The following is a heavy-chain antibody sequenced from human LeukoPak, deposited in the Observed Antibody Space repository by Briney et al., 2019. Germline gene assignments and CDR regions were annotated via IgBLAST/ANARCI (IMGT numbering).Heavy chain of an antibody. CDR3: ARGHTGYCSSTSCYYYYGMDV. CDR1: GGSFSGYY. J-gene: IGHJ6*02. CDR2: INHSGST. V-gene: IGHV4-34*01. Sequence: SETLSLTCAVYGGSFSGYYWCWIRQPPGKGLEWIGEINHSGSTNYNPSLKSRVTISVDTSKNQFSLKLSSVTAADTAVYYCARGHTGYCSSTSCYYYYGMDVWGQGTTVTVSS. D-gene: IGHD2-2*01.